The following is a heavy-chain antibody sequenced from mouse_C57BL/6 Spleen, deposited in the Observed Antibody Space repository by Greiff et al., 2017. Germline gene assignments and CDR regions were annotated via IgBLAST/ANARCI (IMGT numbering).Heavy chain of an antibody. CDR1: GYAFSSSW. J-gene: IGHJ1*03. CDR3: ARGLGPWYFDV. CDR2: IYPGDGDT. Sequence: VQLQQSGPELVKPGASVKISCKASGYAFSSSWMNWVKPRPGTGLEWIGRIYPGDGDTNYNGKFKGKATLTADKSSSTAYMQLRSLTSEDSAVYFCARGLGPWYFDVWGTGTTVTVSS. V-gene: IGHV1-82*01. D-gene: IGHD3-3*01.